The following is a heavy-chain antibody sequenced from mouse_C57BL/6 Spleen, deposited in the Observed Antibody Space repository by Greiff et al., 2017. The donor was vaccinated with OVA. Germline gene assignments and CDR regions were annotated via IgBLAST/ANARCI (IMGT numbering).Heavy chain of an antibody. J-gene: IGHJ3*01. CDR3: ARYRDSDYAWFAY. V-gene: IGHV1-80*01. CDR2: IYPGDGDT. Sequence: VQLQQSGAELVKPGASVKISCKASGYAFSSYWMNWVKQRPGKGLEWIGQIYPGDGDTNYNGKFKGKATLTADKSSSTAYMPLSSLTSEDSAVYFGARYRDSDYAWFAYWGQGTLVTVSA. CDR1: GYAFSSYW. D-gene: IGHD2-5*01.